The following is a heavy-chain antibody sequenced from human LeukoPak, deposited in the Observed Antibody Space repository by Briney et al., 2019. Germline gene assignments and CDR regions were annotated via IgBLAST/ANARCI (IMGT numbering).Heavy chain of an antibody. CDR2: IIPILGIA. V-gene: IGHV1-69*04. D-gene: IGHD3-10*01. CDR3: ARVGLRGSGTHHDWFDS. CDR1: GGTFSSYA. J-gene: IGHJ5*01. Sequence: SVKVSCKASGGTFSSYAISWVRQAPGQGLEWMGRIIPILGIANYAQKFQGRVTITADKSTSTAYMELSSLRSEDTAVYYCARVGLRGSGTHHDWFDSWGQGALITVSS.